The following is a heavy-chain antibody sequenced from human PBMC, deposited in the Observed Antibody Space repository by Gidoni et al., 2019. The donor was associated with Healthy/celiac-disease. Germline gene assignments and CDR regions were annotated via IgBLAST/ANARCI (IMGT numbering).Heavy chain of an antibody. V-gene: IGHV3-21*01. D-gene: IGHD3-16*01. CDR3: ARDEIRGLGHYYYYMDV. CDR1: GFTFSSYS. Sequence: EVQLVESGGGLVKPGGSLRLSCAASGFTFSSYSMNWGRQAPGKGLEWVSSISSSSSYIYYADSVKGRFTISRDNAKNSLYLQMNSLRAEDTAVYYCARDEIRGLGHYYYYMDVWGKGTTVTVSS. J-gene: IGHJ6*03. CDR2: ISSSSSYI.